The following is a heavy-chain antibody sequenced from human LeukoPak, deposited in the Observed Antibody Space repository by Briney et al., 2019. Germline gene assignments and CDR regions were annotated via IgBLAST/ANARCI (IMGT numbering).Heavy chain of an antibody. CDR2: IIPILGIA. CDR1: GGTFSSYA. J-gene: IGHJ4*02. D-gene: IGHD4-17*01. CDR3: ATEEYGDYVRDFDY. Sequence: ASVKVSCKASGGTFSSYAISWVRQAPGQGLEWMGRIIPILGIANYAQKFQGRVTITADKSTSTAYMELSSLRSEDTAVYYCATEEYGDYVRDFDYWGQGTLVTVSS. V-gene: IGHV1-69*04.